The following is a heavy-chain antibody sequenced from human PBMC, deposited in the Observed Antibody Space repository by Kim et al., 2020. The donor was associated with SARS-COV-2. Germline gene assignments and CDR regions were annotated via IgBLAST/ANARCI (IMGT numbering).Heavy chain of an antibody. D-gene: IGHD6-19*01. V-gene: IGHV1-2*06. J-gene: IGHJ4*02. Sequence: ASVKVSCKASGYTFTDYYMHWVRQAPGQGLEWVGRINPNSGGTTYAQKFQGRFTMTRDPSINTAYMELSSLRSDDTAVYYCARRESTGWSIDYWGQGTLVTVS. CDR1: GYTFTDYY. CDR2: INPNSGGT. CDR3: ARRESTGWSIDY.